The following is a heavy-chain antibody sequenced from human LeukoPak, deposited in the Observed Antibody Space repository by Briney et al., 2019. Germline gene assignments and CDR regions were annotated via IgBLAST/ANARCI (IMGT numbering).Heavy chain of an antibody. J-gene: IGHJ4*02. CDR2: ISSSSSYT. CDR1: GLTFSDYY. Sequence: KSGGSLRLSCAASGLTFSDYYMSWIRQAPGKGLEWVSYISSSSSYTNYADSVKGRFTISRDNAKNSLYLQMNSLRAEDTAVYYCARDGIESSGWEGFDYWGQGTLVTVSS. CDR3: ARDGIESSGWEGFDY. D-gene: IGHD6-19*01. V-gene: IGHV3-11*06.